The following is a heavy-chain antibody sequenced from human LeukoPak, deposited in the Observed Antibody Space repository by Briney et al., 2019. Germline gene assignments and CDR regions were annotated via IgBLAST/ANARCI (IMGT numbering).Heavy chain of an antibody. CDR3: ARHSRGRWYVFDY. CDR2: ISGSGGNT. Sequence: GGSLRLSCTASAFTFSSYWMHWVRQAPGKGLEWVSGISGSGGNTYYADSVKGRFTIPRDNSNNTLYLQMNSLRAEDTAVYYCARHSRGRWYVFDYWGQGTLVTVSS. V-gene: IGHV3-23*01. J-gene: IGHJ4*02. D-gene: IGHD6-13*01. CDR1: AFTFSSYW.